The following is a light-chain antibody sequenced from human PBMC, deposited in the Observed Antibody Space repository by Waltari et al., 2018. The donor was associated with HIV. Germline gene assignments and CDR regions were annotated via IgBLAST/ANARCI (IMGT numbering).Light chain of an antibody. V-gene: IGKV3-20*01. CDR2: GAS. Sequence: EIVLTQSPGPLSLSPGERATLSCRASQTVYSPYLAWYQHRPGQPPRLLYFGASSRATGIPDRFSGRGSGTDFTLTISRLEPEDFAVYYCLQYGSSPGTFGQGTKVEIK. CDR1: QTVYSPY. J-gene: IGKJ1*01. CDR3: LQYGSSPGT.